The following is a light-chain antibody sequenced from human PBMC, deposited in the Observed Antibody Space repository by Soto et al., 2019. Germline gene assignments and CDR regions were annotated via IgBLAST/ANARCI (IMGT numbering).Light chain of an antibody. CDR3: QQYNNRPPWT. CDR1: QSVSSS. V-gene: IGKV3-15*01. Sequence: EIMMTQSPVTLSVSAGERATLSCSASQSVSSSLAWYQQKPGQAPRRLIYGASTRAAGIPARFSGSGSGTEFTLTISSLQSEDFAVYYCQQYNNRPPWTFGQGTKVDIK. CDR2: GAS. J-gene: IGKJ1*01.